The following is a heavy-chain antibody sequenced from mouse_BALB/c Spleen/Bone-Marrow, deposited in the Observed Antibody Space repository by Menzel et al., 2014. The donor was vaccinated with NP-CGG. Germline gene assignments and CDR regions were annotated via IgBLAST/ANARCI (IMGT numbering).Heavy chain of an antibody. CDR2: INPSSDYA. Sequence: QVQLKQSAAELARPGASVKMSCKASGYTFSSYTMHWVKQRPGQDLEWIGFINPSSDYAEYNEKFKDKTTLTADKSSSTAYMQLSSLTYEDSAVYYCAKPTVVADFDYWGQGTTLTDSS. D-gene: IGHD1-1*01. J-gene: IGHJ2*01. CDR3: AKPTVVADFDY. V-gene: IGHV1-4*02. CDR1: GYTFSSYT.